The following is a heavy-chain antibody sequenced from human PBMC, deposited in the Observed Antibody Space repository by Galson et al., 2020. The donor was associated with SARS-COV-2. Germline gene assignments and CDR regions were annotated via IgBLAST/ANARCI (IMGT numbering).Heavy chain of an antibody. D-gene: IGHD3-10*01. J-gene: IGHJ4*02. CDR3: AKDGAVVWLGESYFDY. V-gene: IGHV3-9*01. CDR1: GFSFDDYA. CDR2: ISWNSGNI. Sequence: GGSLRLSCAASGFSFDDYAMHWVRQAPGKGLEWVSGISWNSGNIGYADSVRGRFTISRDNAENSLYLQMSSLKPEDTALYYCAKDGAVVWLGESYFDYWCQGTLVTVSS.